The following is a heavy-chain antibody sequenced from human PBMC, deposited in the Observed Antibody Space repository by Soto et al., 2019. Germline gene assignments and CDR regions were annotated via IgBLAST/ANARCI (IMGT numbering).Heavy chain of an antibody. Sequence: SVKVSCKASGGTFSSYAISWVRQAPGQGLEWMGGIIPIFGTANYAQKFQGRVTITADESTSTAYMELSSLRSEDTAVYYCASRYCSGGSCYGVGWFDPWGQGALVTVSS. CDR2: IIPIFGTA. D-gene: IGHD2-15*01. CDR3: ASRYCSGGSCYGVGWFDP. V-gene: IGHV1-69*13. J-gene: IGHJ5*02. CDR1: GGTFSSYA.